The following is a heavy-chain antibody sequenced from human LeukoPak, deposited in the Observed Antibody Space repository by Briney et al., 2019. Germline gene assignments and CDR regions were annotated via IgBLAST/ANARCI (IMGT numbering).Heavy chain of an antibody. Sequence: PSETLSLTCTVSGGSISSGGYYWSWIRQHPGKGLEWIGYIYYSGSTYYNPSLKSRVTISVDTSKNQFSLKLSSVTAADTAVYYCARGMGYYDSSGYRFWGQGTLVTVSS. CDR2: IYYSGST. V-gene: IGHV4-31*03. CDR1: GGSISSGGYY. CDR3: ARGMGYYDSSGYRF. D-gene: IGHD3-22*01. J-gene: IGHJ4*02.